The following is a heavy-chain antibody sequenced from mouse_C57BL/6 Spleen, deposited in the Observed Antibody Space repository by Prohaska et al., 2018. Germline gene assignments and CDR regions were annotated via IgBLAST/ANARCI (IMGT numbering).Heavy chain of an antibody. CDR2: INTHAGEP. V-gene: IGHV9-4*01. J-gene: IGHJ2*01. CDR3: AREAGNYVIDY. D-gene: IGHD2-1*01. CDR1: GYTFTTAG. Sequence: QIQLVQSGPELKKPGETVKISCKASGYTFTTAGMQWVQKMPGQEFKWIGGINTHAGEPKYAEDFKGRFACSLETTASIAYLQISNLQNEDTATYFCAREAGNYVIDYWGQGTTLTVSS.